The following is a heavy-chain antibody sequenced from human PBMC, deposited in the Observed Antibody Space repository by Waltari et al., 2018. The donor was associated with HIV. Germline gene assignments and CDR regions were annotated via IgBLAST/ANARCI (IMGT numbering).Heavy chain of an antibody. Sequence: QVQLQESGPGLVKPSETLSLTCTVSGGSISSYYWSWIRQPPGKGLEWVGYIYYSGSTNYNPSLKSRVTRSVDTSKNQFSLKLSSVTAADTAVYYCARGVAFVGYYYSMDVWGQGTTVTVSS. CDR2: IYYSGST. J-gene: IGHJ6*02. V-gene: IGHV4-59*01. D-gene: IGHD2-21*01. CDR1: GGSISSYY. CDR3: ARGVAFVGYYYSMDV.